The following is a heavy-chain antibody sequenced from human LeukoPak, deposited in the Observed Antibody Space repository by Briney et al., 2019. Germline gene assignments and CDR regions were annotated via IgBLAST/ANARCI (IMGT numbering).Heavy chain of an antibody. V-gene: IGHV3-74*01. J-gene: IGHJ4*02. CDR3: ARSSYPYYFDY. CDR1: GFTFSSYW. D-gene: IGHD6-19*01. Sequence: PGGSLRLSCAASGFTFSSYWMHWVRQAPGKGLLWVSRINSDGSSTSYADSVKGRFTISRDNAKNTLYLQMNSLRAEDTAVYYCARSSYPYYFDYWGQGTLVTVSS. CDR2: INSDGSST.